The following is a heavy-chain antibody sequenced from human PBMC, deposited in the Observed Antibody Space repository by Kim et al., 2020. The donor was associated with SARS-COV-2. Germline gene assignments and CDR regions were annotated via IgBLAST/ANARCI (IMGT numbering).Heavy chain of an antibody. Sequence: GGSLRLSCAASGFTFSTYAMSWVRQAPGKGLEWVSAISGSGDNTYYADPVEGRFIISRDNSKNTLYLQMNSLRADDTAVYYCRRTRRLVWGQGTLVTVSA. D-gene: IGHD2-2*01. J-gene: IGHJ4*02. CDR1: GFTFSTYA. V-gene: IGHV3-23*01. CDR3: RRTRRLV. CDR2: ISGSGDNT.